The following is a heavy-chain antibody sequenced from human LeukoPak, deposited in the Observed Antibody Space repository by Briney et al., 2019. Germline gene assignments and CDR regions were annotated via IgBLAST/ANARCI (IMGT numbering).Heavy chain of an antibody. CDR3: ASSYCSSTSCYVDY. D-gene: IGHD2-2*01. Sequence: GASVKVSCKASGYTFTGYYMHWVRQAPGQGLEWMGWINPNSGGTNYAQKFQGWVTMTRDTSISTAYMELSRLRSDDTAVYYCASSYCSSTSCYVDYWGQGTLVTVSS. V-gene: IGHV1-2*04. CDR1: GYTFTGYY. CDR2: INPNSGGT. J-gene: IGHJ4*02.